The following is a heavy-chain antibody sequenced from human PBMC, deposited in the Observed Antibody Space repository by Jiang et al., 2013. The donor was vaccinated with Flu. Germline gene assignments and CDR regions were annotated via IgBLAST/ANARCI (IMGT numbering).Heavy chain of an antibody. D-gene: IGHD2-8*02. CDR1: GFTVSSNY. Sequence: PGGSLRLSCAASGFTVSSNYMSWVRQAPGKGLEWVSVIYSGGSTYYADSVKGRFTISRDNSKNTLYLQMNSLRAEDTAVYYCASHLMYWYYFDYWGQGTLVTVSS. V-gene: IGHV3-53*01. CDR2: IYSGGST. CDR3: ASHLMYWYYFDY. J-gene: IGHJ4*02.